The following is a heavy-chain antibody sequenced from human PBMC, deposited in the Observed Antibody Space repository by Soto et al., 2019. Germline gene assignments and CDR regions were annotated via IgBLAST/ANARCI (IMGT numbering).Heavy chain of an antibody. J-gene: IGHJ4*02. V-gene: IGHV4-34*01. D-gene: IGHD2-15*01. CDR1: GGSFSGYY. CDR3: ARTVVAAPFDY. CDR2: INHSGST. Sequence: SETLSLSCAVYGGSFSGYYWSWIRQPPGKGLEWIGEINHSGSTNYNPSLKSRVTISVDTSKNQFSLKLSSVTAADTAVYYCARTVVAAPFDYWGQGTLVTVSS.